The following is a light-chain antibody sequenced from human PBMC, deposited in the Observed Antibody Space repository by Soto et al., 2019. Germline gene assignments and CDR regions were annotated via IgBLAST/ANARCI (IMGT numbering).Light chain of an antibody. V-gene: IGLV2-14*03. CDR1: SSDIGAYNY. J-gene: IGLJ1*01. CDR2: EIT. CDR3: SSYSSAIAVV. Sequence: QSALTQPASVSGSPGQSITISCTGTSSDIGAYNYVSWYQPHPGKAPKLMIYEITNRPSGISNRFSGSRSGNTASLSISGLQAEDEADYYCSSYSSAIAVVFGTGTKLTVL.